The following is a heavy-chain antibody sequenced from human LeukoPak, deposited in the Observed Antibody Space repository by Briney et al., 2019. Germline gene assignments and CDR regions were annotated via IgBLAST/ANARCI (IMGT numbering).Heavy chain of an antibody. V-gene: IGHV3-48*03. D-gene: IGHD4-17*01. Sequence: GGSLRLSCAASGFTFSSYEMNWVRQAPGKGLEWVSYITSGASTIYYADSVKGRFTISRDNSKNTLFLQMNTLRADDTAVYHCARTNPVYGDYDYWGQGTLVTVSS. CDR1: GFTFSSYE. CDR3: ARTNPVYGDYDY. CDR2: ITSGASTI. J-gene: IGHJ4*02.